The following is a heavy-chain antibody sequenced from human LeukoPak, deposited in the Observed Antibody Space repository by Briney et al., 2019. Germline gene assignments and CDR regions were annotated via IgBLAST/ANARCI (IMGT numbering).Heavy chain of an antibody. CDR2: IRYDGSNK. D-gene: IGHD2-2*01. CDR3: AREGGHCSSNTCLRYNWFDP. V-gene: IGHV3-30*02. CDR1: GFTFSSYG. Sequence: GGSLRLSCAASGFTFSSYGMHWVRQAPGKGLEWVAFIRYDGSNKYYADSVKGRFTISRDNSKNTLYLQMNSLRAEDTAVYYCAREGGHCSSNTCLRYNWFDPWGQGTLVTVSS. J-gene: IGHJ5*02.